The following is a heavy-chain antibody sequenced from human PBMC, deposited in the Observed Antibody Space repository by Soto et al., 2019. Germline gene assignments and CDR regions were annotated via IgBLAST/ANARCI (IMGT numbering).Heavy chain of an antibody. V-gene: IGHV5-51*01. CDR3: ARPLVAGTGYYYGMDV. CDR2: IYPGDSDT. CDR1: GYSLTSYW. Sequence: GESLKISCKGSGYSLTSYWIGWVRQMPGKGLEWMGIIYPGDSDTRYSPSFQGQVTISADKSISTAYLQWSSLKASDTAMYYCARPLVAGTGYYYGMDVWGQGTTVTVSS. D-gene: IGHD6-19*01. J-gene: IGHJ6*02.